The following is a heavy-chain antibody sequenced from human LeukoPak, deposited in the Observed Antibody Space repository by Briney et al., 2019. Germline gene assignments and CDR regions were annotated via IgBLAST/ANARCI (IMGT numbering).Heavy chain of an antibody. J-gene: IGHJ4*02. D-gene: IGHD6-13*01. CDR1: GDSISSGGFY. CDR3: ARGRSSSWSSFDY. Sequence: PSQTLSLTCTVSGDSISSGGFYWGWIRQPPGKGLEWIGYIYNNGRTYYNPSLKSRVTISVDTSKNLFSLKVSSVTAADAAVYYCARGRSSSWSSFDYWGQGTLVTVSS. V-gene: IGHV4-30-4*01. CDR2: IYNNGRT.